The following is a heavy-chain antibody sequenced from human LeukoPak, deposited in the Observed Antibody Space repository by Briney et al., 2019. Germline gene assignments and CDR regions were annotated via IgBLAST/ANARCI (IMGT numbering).Heavy chain of an antibody. CDR2: IYYSGST. CDR1: GGSVSSGSYY. J-gene: IGHJ4*02. CDR3: ARRGGSGRSFDY. Sequence: SETLSLTCTVPGGSVSSGSYYWSWIRQPPGKGLEWIGYIYYSGSTNYNPSLKSRVTISVDTSKNQFSLKVTSVTAADTAVYYCARRGGSGRSFDYWGQGTLVTVSS. V-gene: IGHV4-61*01. D-gene: IGHD3-10*01.